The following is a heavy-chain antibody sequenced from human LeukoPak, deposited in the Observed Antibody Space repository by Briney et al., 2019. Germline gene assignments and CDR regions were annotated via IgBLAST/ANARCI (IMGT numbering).Heavy chain of an antibody. CDR1: GFTFSSYW. V-gene: IGHV3-7*01. D-gene: IGHD3-9*01. Sequence: GGSLRLSCAASGFTFSSYWMTWVRQTPGKGLEWVANIKQDESEKYYVDSVKGRFTISRDNAKNSLYLQMNSLRAEDTAVYYCARRVGLRYFDWLSHPPSGYWGQGTLVTVSS. CDR2: IKQDESEK. CDR3: ARRVGLRYFDWLSHPPSGY. J-gene: IGHJ4*02.